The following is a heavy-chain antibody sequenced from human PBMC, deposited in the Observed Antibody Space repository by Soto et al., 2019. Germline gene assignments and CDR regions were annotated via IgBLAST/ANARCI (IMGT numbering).Heavy chain of an antibody. CDR1: GYTFTSYY. D-gene: IGHD3-22*01. CDR2: INPSGGST. CDR3: ARVDYYDSSGYVPYFDY. Sequence: ASVKVSCKASGYTFTSYYMHWVRQAPGQGLEWMGIINPSGGSTSYAQKFQGRVTMTRDTSTSTVYMELSSLRSEDTAVYYCARVDYYDSSGYVPYFDYWGQGTLVTVSS. J-gene: IGHJ4*02. V-gene: IGHV1-46*01.